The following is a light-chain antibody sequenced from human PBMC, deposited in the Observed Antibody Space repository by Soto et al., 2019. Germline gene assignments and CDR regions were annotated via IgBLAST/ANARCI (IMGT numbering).Light chain of an antibody. J-gene: IGKJ2*01. Sequence: DIQMTQSPSSLSASVGDRVTITCQASQDISNYLNWYQQKPGKAPKLLIYEASNLETGVPSRFSGSCSRTYFTFTISLLQPEDIATYYCQQNDNLPPTFGQGTKLEIK. CDR2: EAS. CDR3: QQNDNLPPT. CDR1: QDISNY. V-gene: IGKV1-33*01.